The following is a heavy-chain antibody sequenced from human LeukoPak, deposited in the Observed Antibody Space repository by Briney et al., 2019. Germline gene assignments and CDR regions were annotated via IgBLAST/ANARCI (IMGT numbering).Heavy chain of an antibody. D-gene: IGHD5-24*01. CDR3: ARDIYGLHADQ. CDR1: GFPFSIHW. Sequence: GGSLRLSCAASGFPFSIHWMHWVRQAPGKGLVWVSRTKSDGSGTSYADSVKGRFTISRDNAQNTLYLQMSSLRPEDTAVYYCARDIYGLHADQWGQGTLVTVSS. V-gene: IGHV3-74*01. J-gene: IGHJ5*02. CDR2: TKSDGSGT.